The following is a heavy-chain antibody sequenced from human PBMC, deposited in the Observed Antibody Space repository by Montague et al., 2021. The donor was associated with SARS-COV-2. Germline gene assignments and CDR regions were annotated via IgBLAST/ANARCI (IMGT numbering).Heavy chain of an antibody. Sequence: SETRSLTCAVYGESFSGYYWTWIRQSPGRGLEWIAEINDGGTTNYNWSLKSRVTISVDTSKNQFSLKLNSVTVADTAVYYCARWDPQIRTLFGFRGKSANDYWGQGALVTVSS. CDR2: INDGGTT. V-gene: IGHV4-34*01. J-gene: IGHJ4*02. CDR3: ARWDPQIRTLFGFRGKSANDY. D-gene: IGHD4-23*01. CDR1: GESFSGYY.